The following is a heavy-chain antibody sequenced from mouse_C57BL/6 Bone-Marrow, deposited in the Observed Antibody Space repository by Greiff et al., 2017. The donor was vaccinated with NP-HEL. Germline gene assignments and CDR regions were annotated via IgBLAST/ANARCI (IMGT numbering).Heavy chain of an antibody. CDR1: GFNIKDYY. Sequence: QVQQSGAELVKPGASVKLSCTASGFNIKDYYMHWVKQRTEQGLAWIGRIDPADGETKYAPKFQGKATITADTSSNTAYLQLSSLTSEDTAVYYGARSYGSSAWYFDVWGTGTTVTVSS. D-gene: IGHD1-1*01. J-gene: IGHJ1*03. CDR2: IDPADGET. CDR3: ARSYGSSAWYFDV. V-gene: IGHV14-2*01.